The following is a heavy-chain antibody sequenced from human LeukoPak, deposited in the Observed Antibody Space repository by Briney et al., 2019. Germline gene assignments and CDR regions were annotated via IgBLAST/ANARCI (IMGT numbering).Heavy chain of an antibody. CDR3: ARLRTYSGSYETFDY. Sequence: ASVKVSCKASGYTFTDCHVHWVRQAPGQGLEWMGWINPNSGYTNSAQKFQGRVAMTRDTSINTAYMEVTRLRSDDTAVYYCARLRTYSGSYETFDYWGQGTLVSVSS. D-gene: IGHD1-26*01. V-gene: IGHV1-2*02. J-gene: IGHJ4*02. CDR2: INPNSGYT. CDR1: GYTFTDCH.